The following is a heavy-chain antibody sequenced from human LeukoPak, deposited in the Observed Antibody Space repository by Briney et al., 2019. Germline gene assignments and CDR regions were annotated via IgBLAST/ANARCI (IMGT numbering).Heavy chain of an antibody. V-gene: IGHV3-7*01. Sequence: GGSLRLSCAASGFTFSSYWMSWVRQAPGKGLEWVANIKQDGSEKYYVDSVKGRFTISRDNAKNSLYLQMNSLRAEDTAVYYCARDYCSSTSCYKYYYYYYGMDVRGQGTTVTVSS. CDR3: ARDYCSSTSCYKYYYYYYGMDV. CDR2: IKQDGSEK. CDR1: GFTFSSYW. J-gene: IGHJ6*02. D-gene: IGHD2-2*02.